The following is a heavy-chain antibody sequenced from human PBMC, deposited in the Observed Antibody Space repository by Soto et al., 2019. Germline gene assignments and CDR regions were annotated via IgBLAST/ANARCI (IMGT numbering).Heavy chain of an antibody. J-gene: IGHJ4*02. V-gene: IGHV4-59*01. Sequence: SETLSLTCTVSGGSISSYYWSWIRQPPRKGLEWIGYIYYSGSTNYNPSLKSRVTISVDTSKNQFSLKLSSVTAADTAVYYCARGALWSGYYAPSFDYWGQGTLVTVSS. D-gene: IGHD3-3*01. CDR2: IYYSGST. CDR3: ARGALWSGYYAPSFDY. CDR1: GGSISSYY.